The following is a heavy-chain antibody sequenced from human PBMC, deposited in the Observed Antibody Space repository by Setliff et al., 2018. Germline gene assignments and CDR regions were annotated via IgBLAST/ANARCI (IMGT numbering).Heavy chain of an antibody. D-gene: IGHD2-15*01. Sequence: LRLSCAASGFTFRSYGMHWVRQAPGKGLEWVAVIWYDGVKKYHADSVKGRFTISRDNSKNTLYLQMNSLRPEDTAVYYCARTCSGSGCYAGLESWGQGTPVTVSS. CDR3: ARTCSGSGCYAGLES. CDR2: IWYDGVKK. V-gene: IGHV3-33*01. CDR1: GFTFRSYG. J-gene: IGHJ4*02.